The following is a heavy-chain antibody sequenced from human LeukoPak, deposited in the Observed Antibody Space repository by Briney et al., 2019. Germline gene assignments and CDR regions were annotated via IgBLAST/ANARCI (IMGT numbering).Heavy chain of an antibody. D-gene: IGHD3-3*01. Sequence: PGGSLRLSCAASGFTFSSYAMSWVRQAPGKGLEWVSAISGRGGSTYYADSVKGRFTISRDNSKNTLYLQMNSLRAEDTAVYYCAKDAFRFLERSTVFSFLQFDYWGQGTLVTVSS. CDR3: AKDAFRFLERSTVFSFLQFDY. V-gene: IGHV3-23*01. CDR1: GFTFSSYA. CDR2: ISGRGGST. J-gene: IGHJ4*02.